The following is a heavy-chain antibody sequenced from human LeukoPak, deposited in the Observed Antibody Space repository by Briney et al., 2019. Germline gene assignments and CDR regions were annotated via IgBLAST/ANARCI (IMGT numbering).Heavy chain of an antibody. V-gene: IGHV4-4*02. CDR1: GDSINSLDL. CDR2: MYLSGTT. Sequence: PSGTLSLTCTVSGDSINSLDLWSWVRQPPGKGLEWIGEMYLSGTTHSNPSVKSRVTISIDKSKNQFFLNLSSVTAADTAVYYCARAYSYGVPIDYWGQGTLVTVSS. D-gene: IGHD5-18*01. J-gene: IGHJ4*02. CDR3: ARAYSYGVPIDY.